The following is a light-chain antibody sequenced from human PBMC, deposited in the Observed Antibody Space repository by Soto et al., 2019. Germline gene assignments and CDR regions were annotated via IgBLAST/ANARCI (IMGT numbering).Light chain of an antibody. CDR2: LGY. CDR3: QQSYTFPWT. CDR1: QSLLHSNGYNY. J-gene: IGKJ1*01. Sequence: DIVMTQSPLSLPVTPGEPASISCRSSQSLLHSNGYNYLDWYLQKPGQSPQLLMYLGYNRASGVPDRFSGSGSGRDYTLTISSLRPEDIGTYFCQQSYTFPWTFGPGTKVDIK. V-gene: IGKV2-28*01.